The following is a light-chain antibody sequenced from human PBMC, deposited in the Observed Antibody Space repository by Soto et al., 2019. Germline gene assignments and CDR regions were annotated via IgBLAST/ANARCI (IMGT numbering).Light chain of an antibody. CDR1: NIGSKS. J-gene: IGLJ2*01. V-gene: IGLV3-21*02. CDR3: QVWDSSSDHPGVV. Sequence: SYELTQPPSVSVAPGQTARITCGGNNIGSKSVPWYQQKPGQAPVLAVYDDSDRPSGMPERFSGSNSGNTATLTISRVEAGDEADYYCQVWDSSSDHPGVVFGGGTKLTVL. CDR2: DDS.